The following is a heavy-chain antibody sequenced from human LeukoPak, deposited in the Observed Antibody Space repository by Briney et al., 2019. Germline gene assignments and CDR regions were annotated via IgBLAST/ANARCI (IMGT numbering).Heavy chain of an antibody. Sequence: SETLSLTCAVYGGSFSGYYWSWIRQPPGKGLEWIGEINHSGSTNYNPSLKSRVTISVDTSKKQFSLKLTSVTAADTAVYYCARELITKADAFDIWGQGTMVTVSS. J-gene: IGHJ3*02. CDR2: INHSGST. CDR1: GGSFSGYY. CDR3: ARELITKADAFDI. V-gene: IGHV4-34*01. D-gene: IGHD1-20*01.